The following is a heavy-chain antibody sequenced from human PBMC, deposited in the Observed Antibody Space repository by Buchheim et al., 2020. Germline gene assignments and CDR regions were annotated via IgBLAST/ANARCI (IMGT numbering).Heavy chain of an antibody. CDR1: GYSFTSYW. CDR2: IDPSDSYT. D-gene: IGHD3-22*01. V-gene: IGHV5-10-1*03. CDR3: AIFRPYYYDSSGYPHTDAFDI. Sequence: EVQLVQSGAEVKKPGESLRISCKGSGYSFTSYWISWVRQMPGKGQEWMGRIDPSDSYTNYSPSFQGHVTISADKSISTAYLQWSSLKASDTAMYYCAIFRPYYYDSSGYPHTDAFDIWGQGT. J-gene: IGHJ3*02.